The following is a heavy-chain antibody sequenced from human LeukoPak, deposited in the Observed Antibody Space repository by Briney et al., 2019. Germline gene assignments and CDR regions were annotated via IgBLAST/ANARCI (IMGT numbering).Heavy chain of an antibody. J-gene: IGHJ4*02. CDR2: IDGDGRTT. Sequence: GGSLRLSCVASGLTFTNYGMMWVRQAPGKGLVWVSYIDGDGRTTTYADSVKGRFTISRDNAKNTLYLQMNSLRAKDTAMYYCARNYNGMSCWGQGTLVTVSS. CDR3: ARNYNGMSC. V-gene: IGHV3-74*01. D-gene: IGHD1-26*01. CDR1: GLTFTNYG.